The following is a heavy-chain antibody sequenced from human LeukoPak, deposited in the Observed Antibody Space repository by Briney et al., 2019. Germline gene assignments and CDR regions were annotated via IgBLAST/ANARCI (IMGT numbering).Heavy chain of an antibody. CDR2: IYYSGST. CDR3: ARHKYSSGWPPEGAFDI. Sequence: PSETLSLTCTVSGASISSNTYYWGWIRQPPRMGLEWIASIYYSGSTYYNPSLKSRVTISVDTSKNQFSLKLSSVTAADTAVYYCARHKYSSGWPPEGAFDIWGQGTMVTVSS. CDR1: GASISSNTYY. J-gene: IGHJ3*02. V-gene: IGHV4-39*01. D-gene: IGHD6-19*01.